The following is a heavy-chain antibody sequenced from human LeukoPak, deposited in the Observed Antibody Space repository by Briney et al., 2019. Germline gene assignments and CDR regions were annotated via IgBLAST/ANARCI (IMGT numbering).Heavy chain of an antibody. CDR1: GGSISSGSYY. D-gene: IGHD3-3*01. Sequence: SETLSLTCTVSGGSISSGSYYWSWIRQPAGKGREWIGRIYTSGSTNYNPSLKSRVTISVDTSKNQFSLKLSSVTAADTAVYYCARYNPYYDFWSGLYYYYMDVWGKGTTVTVSS. CDR2: IYTSGST. CDR3: ARYNPYYDFWSGLYYYYMDV. V-gene: IGHV4-61*02. J-gene: IGHJ6*03.